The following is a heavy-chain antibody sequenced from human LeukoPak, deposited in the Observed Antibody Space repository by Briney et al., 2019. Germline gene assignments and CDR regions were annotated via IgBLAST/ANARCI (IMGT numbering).Heavy chain of an antibody. J-gene: IGHJ6*03. CDR1: GGTFSSYT. CDR2: IIPILGIA. V-gene: IGHV1-69*02. Sequence: ASVKVSCKASGGTFSSYTISWVRQAPGQGLEWMGRIIPILGIANYAQKFQGRVTITADKSTSTAYMELSSLRSEDTAVYYCAEGISSSSTKRYYYYMDVWGKGTTVIVSS. D-gene: IGHD6-6*01. CDR3: AEGISSSSTKRYYYYMDV.